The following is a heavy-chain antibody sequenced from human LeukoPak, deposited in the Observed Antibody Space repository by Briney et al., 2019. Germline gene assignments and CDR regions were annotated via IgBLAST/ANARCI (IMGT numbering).Heavy chain of an antibody. V-gene: IGHV3-30*04. CDR2: ISYDGSNK. CDR1: GFTFSSYA. CDR3: ARGPPTPRDYYYGMDV. Sequence: GGSLRLSCAASGFTFSSYAMHWVRQAPGKGLEGGAVISYDGSNKYYADSVKGRFTISRDNSKNTLYLQMNSLRAEDTAVYYCARGPPTPRDYYYGMDVWGKGTTVTVSS. J-gene: IGHJ6*04.